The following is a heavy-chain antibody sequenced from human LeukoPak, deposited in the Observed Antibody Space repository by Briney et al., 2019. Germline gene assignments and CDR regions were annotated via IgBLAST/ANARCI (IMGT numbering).Heavy chain of an antibody. CDR1: GGSISSYY. Sequence: PSETLSLTCTVSGGSISSYYWSWIRQPPGKGLEWIGYIYYSGSTNYNPSLKSRVTISVDTSKNQFSLKLSSVTAADTAVYYCARSLSYSYGSYYFDYWGQGTLVTVSS. V-gene: IGHV4-59*01. CDR2: IYYSGST. D-gene: IGHD5-18*01. J-gene: IGHJ4*02. CDR3: ARSLSYSYGSYYFDY.